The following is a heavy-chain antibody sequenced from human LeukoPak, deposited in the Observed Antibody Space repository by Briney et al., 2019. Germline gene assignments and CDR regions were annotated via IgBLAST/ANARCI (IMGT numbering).Heavy chain of an antibody. CDR1: GYTFTSYG. V-gene: IGHV1-18*01. J-gene: IGHJ5*02. Sequence: VASVKVSCKASGYTFTSYGISWVRQAPGQGLEWMGWISAYNGNTNYAQKLQGRVTMTTDTSTSTAYMELRSLRSDDTAVYYCARVSIDYCSSTSCFGFDPWGQGTLVTVSS. CDR3: ARVSIDYCSSTSCFGFDP. CDR2: ISAYNGNT. D-gene: IGHD2-2*01.